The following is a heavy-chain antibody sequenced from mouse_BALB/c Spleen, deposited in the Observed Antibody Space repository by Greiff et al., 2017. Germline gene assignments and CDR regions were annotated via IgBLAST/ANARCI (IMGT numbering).Heavy chain of an antibody. J-gene: IGHJ4*01. CDR3: ARSGDYYAMDY. D-gene: IGHD3-1*01. CDR2: IYPGNSDT. V-gene: IGHV1-5*01. CDR1: GYTFTSYW. Sequence: VQLQQSGTVLARPGASVKMSCKASGYTFTSYWMHWVKQRPGQGLEWIGAIYPGNSDTSYNQKFKGKAKLTADKSSSTAYMQLSSLTSDDSAVYFCARSGDYYAMDYWGQGTSVTVSS.